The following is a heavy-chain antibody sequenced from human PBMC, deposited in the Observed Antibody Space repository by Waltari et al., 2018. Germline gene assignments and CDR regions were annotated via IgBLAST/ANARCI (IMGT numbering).Heavy chain of an antibody. J-gene: IGHJ4*02. CDR1: GGSISSISNH. CDR2: IYTSGST. V-gene: IGHV4-61*02. Sequence: QLQLQEPGPGLVKLSQTLSPICPVSGGSISSISNHCCCTRQPAGKGLEWIGIIYTSGSTNYNPSLKSRVTISVDTSKNQFSLKLSSVTAADTAVYYCAREKMVGADLDSWGQGTLVTVSS. CDR3: AREKMVGADLDS. D-gene: IGHD1-26*01.